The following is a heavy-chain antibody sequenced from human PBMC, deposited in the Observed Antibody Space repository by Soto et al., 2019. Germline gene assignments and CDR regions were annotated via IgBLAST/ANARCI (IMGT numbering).Heavy chain of an antibody. V-gene: IGHV3-11*01. J-gene: IGHJ4*02. CDR3: ARDKNPVYCSSTSCSPNFDY. D-gene: IGHD2-2*01. CDR1: GFTFSDYY. Sequence: QVQLVESGGGLVKPGGSLRLSCAASGFTFSDYYMSWIRQAPGKGLEWVSCISSSGSTIYYADSVKGRFTISRDNAKNSLYLQMNSLRAEDTAVYYCARDKNPVYCSSTSCSPNFDYWGQGTLVTVSS. CDR2: ISSSGSTI.